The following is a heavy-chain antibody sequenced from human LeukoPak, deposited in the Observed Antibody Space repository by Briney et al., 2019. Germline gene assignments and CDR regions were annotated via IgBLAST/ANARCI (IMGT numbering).Heavy chain of an antibody. V-gene: IGHV1-8*01. CDR3: ARRDGSGYGINY. Sequence: ASVKVSCKASRYTFTSYDINWVRQATGQGLEWMGWMNPNSGNTGYAQKFQGRVTMTRNTSITTAYMELSSLKSEDTAMYYCARRDGSGYGINYWGRGTLVTVSS. D-gene: IGHD6-19*01. CDR2: MNPNSGNT. J-gene: IGHJ4*02. CDR1: RYTFTSYD.